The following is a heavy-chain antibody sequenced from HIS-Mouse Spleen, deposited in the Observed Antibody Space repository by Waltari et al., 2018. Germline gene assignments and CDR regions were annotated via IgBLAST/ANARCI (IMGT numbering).Heavy chain of an antibody. CDR2: ISWNSGSI. J-gene: IGHJ4*02. CDR1: GFTFDDYA. V-gene: IGHV3-9*01. Sequence: EVQLVESGGGLVQPGRSLRLSCAASGFTFDDYAMHWVRQAPGKGREWVSGISWNSGSIGYADSVKGRFTISRDNAKNSLYLQMNSLRAEDTALYYCAKKDPLTGDFDYWGQGTLVTVSS. CDR3: AKKDPLTGDFDY. D-gene: IGHD7-27*01.